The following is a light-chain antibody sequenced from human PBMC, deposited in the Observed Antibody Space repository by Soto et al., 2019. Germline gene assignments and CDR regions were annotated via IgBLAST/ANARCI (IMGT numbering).Light chain of an antibody. CDR2: LAS. J-gene: IGKJ5*01. CDR1: QSIGSY. Sequence: EIVLTQSPATLSLSLGERATLSCRASQSIGSYLAWYFQKPGQSPQLLIHLASNRASGVPVRFSGSGSGTDFTLNISSVEAEDVGLYYCMQGVQMPPITFGQGTRLEIK. V-gene: IGKV2-28*01. CDR3: MQGVQMPPIT.